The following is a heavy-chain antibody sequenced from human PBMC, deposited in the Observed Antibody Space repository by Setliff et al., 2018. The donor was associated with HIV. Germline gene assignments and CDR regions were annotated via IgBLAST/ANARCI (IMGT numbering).Heavy chain of an antibody. CDR2: VWYDGINK. J-gene: IGHJ2*01. Sequence: PGGSLRLSCAASGFTFSSYAMSWVRQAPGKGLEWVAVVWYDGINKNYADSVEGRFTISRDNSKNTVWLEMNSLRVEDSAVYYCARVRLYNTALDYWGRGTLVTVSS. D-gene: IGHD3-3*01. CDR3: ARVRLYNTALDY. V-gene: IGHV3-33*08. CDR1: GFTFSSYA.